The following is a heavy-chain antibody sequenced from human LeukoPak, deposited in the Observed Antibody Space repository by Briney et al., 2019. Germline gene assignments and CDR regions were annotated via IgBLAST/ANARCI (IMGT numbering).Heavy chain of an antibody. V-gene: IGHV3-23*01. J-gene: IGHJ4*02. CDR3: AKAFDYYDSSGYFY. CDR1: GFTFSSYA. CDR2: ISGSGGST. D-gene: IGHD3-22*01. Sequence: PGGSLRLSCAASGFTFSSYAMSWVRQAPGKGLEWVSAISGSGGSTYYADSVKGRFTISRDNSKNTLYLQMNSLRAEDTAVYYCAKAFDYYDSSGYFYWGQGTPVTVSS.